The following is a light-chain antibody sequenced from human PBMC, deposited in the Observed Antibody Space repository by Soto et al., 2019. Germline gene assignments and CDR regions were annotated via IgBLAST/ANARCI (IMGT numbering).Light chain of an antibody. V-gene: IGLV2-8*01. CDR1: SSDVGGYNF. CDR2: EVK. J-gene: IGLJ3*02. CDR3: SSYAGNINM. Sequence: QSVLTQPPSASGSPGQSVTISCTGTSSDVGGYNFVSWYQQHPGKAPKLVIYEVKKRPSGVTDRFSGSKSDNTASLTVSGLQAEDEADYYCSSYAGNINMFGGGTKLTVL.